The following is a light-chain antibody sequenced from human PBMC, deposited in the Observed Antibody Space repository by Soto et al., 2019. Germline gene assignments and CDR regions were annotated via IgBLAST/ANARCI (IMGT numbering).Light chain of an antibody. CDR3: TSYTSSGSVV. J-gene: IGLJ2*01. CDR1: SSDVGGYNY. V-gene: IGLV2-14*03. Sequence: QSALTQPASVSGSPGQSITISCTGTSSDVGGYNYVSWYQQHPGKAPKLMIYDVNNRPSGVSNRFSASKSGNTASLTISGLQTDDEAHYYCTSYTSSGSVVFGGGTQLTVL. CDR2: DVN.